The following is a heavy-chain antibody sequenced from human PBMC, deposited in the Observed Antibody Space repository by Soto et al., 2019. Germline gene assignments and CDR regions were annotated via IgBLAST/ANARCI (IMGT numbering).Heavy chain of an antibody. Sequence: SETLSLTCSVSGGSISSDTYYWAWIRQPPGKGLEWIGSVYFTGSTYYTPSLKSRVTISVDTSKNQFSLKLSSVTAADTAVYYCARRRGTKGCSGGSCYPPHYGMDVWGQGTTVTVSS. D-gene: IGHD2-15*01. CDR3: ARRRGTKGCSGGSCYPPHYGMDV. V-gene: IGHV4-39*07. J-gene: IGHJ6*02. CDR2: VYFTGST. CDR1: GGSISSDTYY.